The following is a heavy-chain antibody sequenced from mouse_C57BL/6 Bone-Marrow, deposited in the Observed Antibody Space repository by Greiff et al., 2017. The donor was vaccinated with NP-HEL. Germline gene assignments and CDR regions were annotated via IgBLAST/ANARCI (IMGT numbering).Heavy chain of an antibody. V-gene: IGHV1-52*01. CDR3: ARSGNYGLFAY. D-gene: IGHD2-1*01. CDR1: GYTFTSYW. CDR2: IDPSDSET. Sequence: QVQLQQPGAELVRPGSSVKLSCKASGYTFTSYWMHWVKQRPIQGLEWIGNIDPSDSETHYNQKFKDKATLTVDKSSSTAYMQLSRLTYEDSAVYYCARSGNYGLFAYWGQGTLVTVSA. J-gene: IGHJ3*01.